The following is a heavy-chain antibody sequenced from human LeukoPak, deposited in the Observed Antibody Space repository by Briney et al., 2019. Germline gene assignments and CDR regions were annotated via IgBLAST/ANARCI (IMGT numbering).Heavy chain of an antibody. Sequence: GGSLRLSCAASGLTFSSYGMSWVRQAPGRGLEWVSAISTTGGTTYYADSVRGRFTISRDNSKNTLYLQMNSLRGEDTAVYYCAKDSLRERIVGSTTRGVNDYWGQGTLVTVSS. CDR3: AKDSLRERIVGSTTRGVNDY. D-gene: IGHD1-26*01. V-gene: IGHV3-23*01. J-gene: IGHJ4*02. CDR1: GLTFSSYG. CDR2: ISTTGGTT.